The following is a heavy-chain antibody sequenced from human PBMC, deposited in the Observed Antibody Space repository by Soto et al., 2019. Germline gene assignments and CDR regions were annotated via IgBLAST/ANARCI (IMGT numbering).Heavy chain of an antibody. J-gene: IGHJ4*02. CDR3: ARDPGLLWTTVVTPSFDY. CDR1: GYTFTSYG. D-gene: IGHD4-17*01. V-gene: IGHV1-18*01. Sequence: GASVKVSCKASGYTFTSYGISWVRQAPGQGLEWMGWISAYNGNTNYAQKLQGRVTMTTDTSTSTAYMELRSLRSDDTAVYYCARDPGLLWTTVVTPSFDYWGQGTLVTVSS. CDR2: ISAYNGNT.